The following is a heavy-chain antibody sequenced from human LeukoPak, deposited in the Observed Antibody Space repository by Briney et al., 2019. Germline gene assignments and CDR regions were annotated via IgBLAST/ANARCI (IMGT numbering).Heavy chain of an antibody. CDR1: GGSFSGYY. V-gene: IGHV4-34*01. D-gene: IGHD4-23*01. J-gene: IGHJ6*03. CDR3: ERRRRWYYYYMDV. Sequence: PSETLSLTCAVYGGSFSGYYWSWIRQPPGKGLEWIGEINHSGSTNYNPSLKSRVTISVDTSKNQFSLKLSSVTAADTAVYYCERRRRWYYYYMDVWGKGTTVTVSS. CDR2: INHSGST.